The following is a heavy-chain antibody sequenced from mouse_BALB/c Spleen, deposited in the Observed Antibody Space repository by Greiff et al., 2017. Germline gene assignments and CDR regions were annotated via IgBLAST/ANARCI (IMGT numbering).Heavy chain of an antibody. CDR3: ARGGYDAKKRD. D-gene: IGHD2-2*01. CDR1: GYTFTDYW. Sequence: QVQLQQPGAELVMPGASVKMSCKASGYTFTDYWMHWVKQRPGQGLEWIGAIDTSDSYTSYNQKFKGKATLTVDESSSTAYMQLSSLTSEDSAVYYCARGGYDAKKRDWGQGTLVTVSA. V-gene: IGHV1-69*01. CDR2: IDTSDSYT. J-gene: IGHJ3*01.